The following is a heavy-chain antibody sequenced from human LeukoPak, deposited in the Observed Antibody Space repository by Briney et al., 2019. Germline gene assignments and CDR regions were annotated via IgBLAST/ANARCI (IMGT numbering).Heavy chain of an antibody. V-gene: IGHV3-66*01. CDR3: AREPSYYDILTGYYTLAGMDV. J-gene: IGHJ6*02. CDR2: IYSGGST. D-gene: IGHD3-9*01. CDR1: GFTVSSNY. Sequence: GGSLRLSRAASGFTVSSNYMSWVRQAPGKGLEWVSVIYSGGSTYYADSVKGRFTISRDNSKNTLYLQMNSLRAEDTAVYYCAREPSYYDILTGYYTLAGMDVWGQGTTVTVSS.